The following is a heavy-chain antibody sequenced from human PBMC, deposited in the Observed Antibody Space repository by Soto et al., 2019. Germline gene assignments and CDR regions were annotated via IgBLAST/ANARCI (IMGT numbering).Heavy chain of an antibody. V-gene: IGHV3-53*04. CDR1: GFTVTTNH. CDR2: IYGVGDT. Sequence: EVQVVESGGGLVQPGGSLRLSCAASGFTVTTNHMTWVRQAPGKGLEWVSVIYGVGDTYYADSVKGRFTISRHNSKNTVYLQMTSLRADDTAVYYCVAAGGSAPYWYFAIWGRGTLVTVSS. J-gene: IGHJ2*01. D-gene: IGHD2-15*01. CDR3: VAAGGSAPYWYFAI.